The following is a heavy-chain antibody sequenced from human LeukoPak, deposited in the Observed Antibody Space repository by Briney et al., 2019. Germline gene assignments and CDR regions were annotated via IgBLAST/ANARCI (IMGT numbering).Heavy chain of an antibody. CDR2: IYTSGSI. J-gene: IGHJ6*03. V-gene: IGHV4-61*02. D-gene: IGHD5-18*01. CDR3: ARARYGTYVRDMSTTPYYYYMDV. Sequence: SETLSLTCTVSGGSISSGSYYWNWLREPAGKGLEWIGRIYTSGSITYNPSLTSRVSISVDTSKNQFSLRLSSATAADTAVYFCARARYGTYVRDMSTTPYYYYMDVWGKGTTVTISS. CDR1: GGSISSGSYY.